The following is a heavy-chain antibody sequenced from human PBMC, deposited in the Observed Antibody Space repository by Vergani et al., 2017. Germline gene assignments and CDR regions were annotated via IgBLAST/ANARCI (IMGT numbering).Heavy chain of an antibody. Sequence: QVQLQESGPGLVKPSETLSLTCAVSGFSIDNGYYWDWIRQPPGKGLEWIGSIYRTGRTHFNPSLKSRVTISVDTSNNHFSLRLNSLTAADTAVYYCASRSCIVYDIFSCTQYFFDFWGQGTLVTVSS. V-gene: IGHV4-38-2*01. CDR2: IYRTGRT. CDR1: GFSIDNGYY. CDR3: ASRSCIVYDIFSCTQYFFDF. D-gene: IGHD3-9*01. J-gene: IGHJ4*02.